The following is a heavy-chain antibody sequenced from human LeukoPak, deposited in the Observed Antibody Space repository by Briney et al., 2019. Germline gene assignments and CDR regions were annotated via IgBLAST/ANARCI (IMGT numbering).Heavy chain of an antibody. V-gene: IGHV3-7*01. D-gene: IGHD4-17*01. CDR1: GFSFSTYW. CDR2: INQDGSDK. J-gene: IGHJ6*03. CDR3: TRESDYDSYYYYYYMDV. Sequence: GGSLRLSCAASGFSFSTYWMSWVRQAPGKGLEWVANINQDGSDKYYVDSVKGRFTISRGNAKNSLYLQMNSLRADDTAVYYCTRESDYDSYYYYYYMDVWGKGTTVTISS.